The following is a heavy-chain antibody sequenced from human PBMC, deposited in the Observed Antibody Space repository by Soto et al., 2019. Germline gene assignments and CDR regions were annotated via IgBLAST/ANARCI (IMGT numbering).Heavy chain of an antibody. Sequence: QITLKESGPTLVKPTQTLTLTCTFSGLSLSTSGVGVGWIRQPPGKALEYVALIYWDDDKRYSPSLKTRLTLPKDTSKNQVVLTMTNMDPVDTATYYCAHRRVFGNSWHNAFDIWGQGTMVTVSS. CDR2: IYWDDDK. CDR1: GLSLSTSGVG. D-gene: IGHD6-13*01. V-gene: IGHV2-5*02. CDR3: AHRRVFGNSWHNAFDI. J-gene: IGHJ3*02.